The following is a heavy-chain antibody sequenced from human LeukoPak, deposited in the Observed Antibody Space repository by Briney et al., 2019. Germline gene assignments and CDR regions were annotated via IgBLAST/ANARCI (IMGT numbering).Heavy chain of an antibody. CDR1: GGSITTNNW. Sequence: PSETLSLTCAVSGGSITTNNWWSWVRQSPGKGLEWIGEIFHTGSTKYNPSLKSRVTISVDTSMAQFSWRLSSVPAAATAVYFCGRLHKPNYHYYMDVWGKGTTVTVSS. J-gene: IGHJ6*03. D-gene: IGHD5-24*01. V-gene: IGHV4-4*02. CDR2: IFHTGST. CDR3: GRLHKPNYHYYMDV.